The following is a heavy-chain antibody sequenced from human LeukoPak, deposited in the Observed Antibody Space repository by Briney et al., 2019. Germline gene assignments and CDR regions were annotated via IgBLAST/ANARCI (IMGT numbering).Heavy chain of an antibody. CDR1: TFTFSDGY. Sequence: KPGGSLRLSCTASTFTFSDGYMGWIRQAPGKGPEWVSSISPGSSYKFCADSVEGRFTISRDDAKNSVYLQMNNLRVDDTAVYYCATERLGIFEFWGQGYLVTVSS. CDR3: ATERLGIFEF. V-gene: IGHV3-11*05. CDR2: ISPGSSYK. J-gene: IGHJ4*02. D-gene: IGHD3-3*01.